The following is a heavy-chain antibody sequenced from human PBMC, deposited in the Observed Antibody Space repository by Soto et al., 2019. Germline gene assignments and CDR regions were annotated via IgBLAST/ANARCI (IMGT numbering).Heavy chain of an antibody. CDR2: ISAYNGNL. Sequence: ASVKVSCKASGYTFTNYGVTWGRQAPGQGLEWMGWISAYNGNLNYAQTLQGRVTITTDTSTNTAYMELRSLRSDDTAVYYCARDRVAVAGPFDYWGQGTLVTVSS. CDR3: ARDRVAVAGPFDY. V-gene: IGHV1-18*04. CDR1: GYTFTNYG. D-gene: IGHD6-13*01. J-gene: IGHJ4*02.